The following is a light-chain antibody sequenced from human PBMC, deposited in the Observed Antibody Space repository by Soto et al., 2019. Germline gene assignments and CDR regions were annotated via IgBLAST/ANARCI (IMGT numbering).Light chain of an antibody. CDR3: QQSSTTPLVT. CDR1: QSISNY. J-gene: IGKJ5*01. Sequence: DIQMTQSPSSLSASVGDRVTFTCRASQSISNYLNWYHQKPGKAPNLLIHGASSLQSGVPSRFSGSGSGTEFILTISSLQPEDFGTYYCQQSSTTPLVTFGQGTRLEL. V-gene: IGKV1-39*01. CDR2: GAS.